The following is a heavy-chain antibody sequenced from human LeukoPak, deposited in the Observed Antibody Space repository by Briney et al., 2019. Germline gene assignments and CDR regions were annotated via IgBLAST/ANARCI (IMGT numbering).Heavy chain of an antibody. J-gene: IGHJ4*02. D-gene: IGHD6-19*01. CDR2: INPSRGST. V-gene: IGHV1-46*01. CDR1: GYIFTSHY. CDR3: ARGYSSGFGN. Sequence: GASVKVSCKASGYIFTSHYIHWVRQAPAQGLEWMGIINPSRGSTSYAQKFQGRVTVTRDTSTSTVYMDLSSLGSEDTAVYYCARGYSSGFGNWGQGTLVTVSS.